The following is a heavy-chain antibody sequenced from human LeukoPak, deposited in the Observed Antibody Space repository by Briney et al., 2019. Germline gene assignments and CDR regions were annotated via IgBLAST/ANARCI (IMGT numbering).Heavy chain of an antibody. D-gene: IGHD3-3*01. J-gene: IGHJ4*02. CDR2: IYNGGST. Sequence: GGSLRLSCAASGFTVSSNYMSWVRQAPGKGLEWVSVIYNGGSTYYEHSVKGRFTISGDNSKNTLYLQMNSLRAEDTAVYYCARDPPLCYDFWSGYQGGDYWGQGTLVTVSS. CDR3: ARDPPLCYDFWSGYQGGDY. V-gene: IGHV3-66*02. CDR1: GFTVSSNY.